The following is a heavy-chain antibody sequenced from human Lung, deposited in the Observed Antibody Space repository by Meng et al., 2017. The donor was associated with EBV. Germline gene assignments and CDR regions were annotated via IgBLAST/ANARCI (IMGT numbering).Heavy chain of an antibody. CDR3: AREYCSGGTCGFDY. CDR2: ISSRSTYI. CDR1: GFTFRSYS. Sequence: LVASGGGLVKPGGYLTVSCAFFGFTFRSYSMTGVRQAPGKGLEWVSSISSRSTYIYYADSLKGRFTISRDNAQNSLYLQMNSLRAEDTAVYYCAREYCSGGTCGFDYWGQGTLVTVSS. J-gene: IGHJ4*02. V-gene: IGHV3-21*01. D-gene: IGHD2-15*01.